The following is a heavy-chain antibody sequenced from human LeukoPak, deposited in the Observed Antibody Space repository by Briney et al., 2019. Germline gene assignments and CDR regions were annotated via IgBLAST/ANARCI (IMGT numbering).Heavy chain of an antibody. CDR1: GFTFSSYW. J-gene: IGHJ4*02. CDR3: ARGSLVGASRFDY. CDR2: IKQDGSEK. V-gene: IGHV3-7*01. Sequence: GGSLRLSCAASGFTFSSYWMSWVRQAPGKGLEWVVNIKQDGSEKYYVDSVKGRFTISRDNANNSLYLQMSSLRAEDTAVYYCARGSLVGASRFDYWGQGTLVTVSS. D-gene: IGHD1-26*01.